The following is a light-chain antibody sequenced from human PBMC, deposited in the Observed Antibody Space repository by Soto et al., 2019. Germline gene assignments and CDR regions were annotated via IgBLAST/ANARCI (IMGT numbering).Light chain of an antibody. V-gene: IGLV3-21*02. CDR3: QVWDSSSDHLFV. CDR1: IIGSKS. J-gene: IGLJ1*01. CDR2: DDS. Sequence: SYELTQPPSVSVAPGQTARISCGGNIIGSKSVHWYQQKPGQAPVVVVYDDSDRPSGIPERFSGSNSGNTATLTISRVEAGDEADYYCQVWDSSSDHLFVFGTGTTLTVL.